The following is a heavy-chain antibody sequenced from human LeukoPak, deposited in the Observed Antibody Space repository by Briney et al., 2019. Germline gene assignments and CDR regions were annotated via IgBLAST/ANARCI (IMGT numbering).Heavy chain of an antibody. V-gene: IGHV3-7*01. CDR2: IKQDGSEK. CDR1: GFTFSSYW. CDR3: ARHEVLRFLEWSNWFDP. D-gene: IGHD3-3*01. J-gene: IGHJ5*02. Sequence: GGSLRLSXAASGFTFSSYWMSWVRQAPGKGVEWVANIKQDGSEKYYVDSVKGRFTISRDNAKNSLYLQMNSLRAEDTAVYYCARHEVLRFLEWSNWFDPWGQGTLVTVSS.